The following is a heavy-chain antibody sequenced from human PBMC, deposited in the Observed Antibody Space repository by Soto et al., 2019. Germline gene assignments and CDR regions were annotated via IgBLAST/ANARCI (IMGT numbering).Heavy chain of an antibody. CDR2: IYHIGST. CDR3: ARGILLWFGESSYNWFDP. J-gene: IGHJ5*02. CDR1: GGSISSGDYY. V-gene: IGHV4-30-2*01. Sequence: SETLSLTCTVSGGSISSGDYYWSWIRQPPGKGLEWIGYIYHIGSTYYIPSLKSRVTISVDRSKNQFSLKLSSVIAADTAVYYCARGILLWFGESSYNWFDPWGQGTLVTVSS. D-gene: IGHD3-10*01.